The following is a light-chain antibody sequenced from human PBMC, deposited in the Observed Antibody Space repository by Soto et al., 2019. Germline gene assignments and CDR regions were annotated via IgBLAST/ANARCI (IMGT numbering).Light chain of an antibody. CDR1: QSLLFFNGITY. J-gene: IGKJ4*01. CDR2: EVS. Sequence: EVVLTQSPLSLPVTVGQPATVSCRSSQSLLFFNGITYLTWFHQRPGQPPRRLISEVSNRDSGVPDRFSGSGSGTDFTLEISRVEAEDVGLFYCLQGKRWPLTFGGGTRVEIK. V-gene: IGKV2-30*01. CDR3: LQGKRWPLT.